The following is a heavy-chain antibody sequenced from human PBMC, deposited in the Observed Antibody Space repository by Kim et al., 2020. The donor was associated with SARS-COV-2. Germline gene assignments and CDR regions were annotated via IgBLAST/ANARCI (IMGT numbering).Heavy chain of an antibody. Sequence: YSPALKGRVTISVDTSKNQFSLKLSSVTAADTAVYYCARHSAYSGSPFDPWGQGTLVTVSS. V-gene: IGHV4-39*01. J-gene: IGHJ5*02. CDR3: ARHSAYSGSPFDP. D-gene: IGHD1-26*01.